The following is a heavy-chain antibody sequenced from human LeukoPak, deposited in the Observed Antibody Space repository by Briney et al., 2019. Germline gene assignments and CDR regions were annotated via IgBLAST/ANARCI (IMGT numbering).Heavy chain of an antibody. V-gene: IGHV3-74*01. J-gene: IGHJ4*02. CDR3: SRGYSGGFDY. CDR2: INSDGTSP. CDR1: GFTFSSYW. Sequence: GGSLRLSCAASGFTFSSYWMHWVRQAPGQGLVWVSGINSDGTSPIYADSVKGRFTISRDNAKKTLYLQMNSPRAEDTAVYYCSRGYSGGFDYWGQGTLVTVSS. D-gene: IGHD2-15*01.